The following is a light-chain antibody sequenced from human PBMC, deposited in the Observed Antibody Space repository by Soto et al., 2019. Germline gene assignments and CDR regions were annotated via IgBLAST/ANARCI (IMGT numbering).Light chain of an antibody. CDR2: GAS. J-gene: IGKJ3*01. CDR1: QSVSTTS. Sequence: EIVLTQSPGTLSLSPGERVTLSCRASQSVSTTSLAWYQQKPGQAPRLLIYGASSRATGIPARFRGSGSGTDFTLTISRLEPEDVAVYYCQQYGSFPLTFGPGTKVEIK. V-gene: IGKV3-20*01. CDR3: QQYGSFPLT.